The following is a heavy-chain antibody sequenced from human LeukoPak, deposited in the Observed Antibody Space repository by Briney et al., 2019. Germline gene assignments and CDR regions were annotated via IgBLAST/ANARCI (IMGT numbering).Heavy chain of an antibody. J-gene: IGHJ4*02. Sequence: PGGSLRLSCAASGFTFISYAMYWVRQAPGKGLEWVSAVSGDGDNTFHTGSVKGRFTISRDNSKNTLYLQMSSLRVEDTAVYYCAKDVRGGPIVGAGSVDYWGQGTLVTVSS. V-gene: IGHV3-23*01. CDR3: AKDVRGGPIVGAGSVDY. CDR2: VSGDGDNT. D-gene: IGHD1-26*01. CDR1: GFTFISYA.